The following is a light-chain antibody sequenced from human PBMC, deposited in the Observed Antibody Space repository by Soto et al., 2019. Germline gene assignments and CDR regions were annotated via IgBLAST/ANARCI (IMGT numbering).Light chain of an antibody. CDR3: CSYAGSTTLD. V-gene: IGLV2-23*01. CDR2: EGS. Sequence: QSVLPQPASVSGSPGQSITISCTGTSSDVGSYNLVSWYQQHPGKAPKLMIYEGSKRPSGVSNRFSGSKSGNTASLTISGLQAEEEADYYCCSYAGSTTLDFGTGTKVTVL. J-gene: IGLJ1*01. CDR1: SSDVGSYNL.